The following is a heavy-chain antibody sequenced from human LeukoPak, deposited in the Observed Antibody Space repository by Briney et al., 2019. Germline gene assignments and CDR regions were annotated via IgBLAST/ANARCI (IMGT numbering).Heavy chain of an antibody. J-gene: IGHJ4*02. V-gene: IGHV3-23*01. D-gene: IGHD2/OR15-2a*01. CDR2: ISESGEKT. CDR1: GFPFDTYA. CDR3: SNSPPTYGDLDY. Sequence: GGSLRLSCEASGFPFDTYAMSWVRQAPGRGLEWVSAISESGEKTYYADSVEGRFTISRDNSKNTLSLQMTSLRVEDTAVYYCSNSPPTYGDLDYWGQGTLVTVSS.